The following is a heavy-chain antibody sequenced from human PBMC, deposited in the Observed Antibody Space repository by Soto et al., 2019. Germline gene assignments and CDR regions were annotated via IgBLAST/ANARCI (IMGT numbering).Heavy chain of an antibody. CDR1: GGSISSSNW. V-gene: IGHV4-4*02. D-gene: IGHD3-22*01. CDR2: IYHSGST. Sequence: SETLSLTCAVSGGSISSSNWWSWVRQPPGKGLEWIGEIYHSGSTNYNPSLKSRVTISVDKSKNQFSLKLSSVTAADTAVYYCARDFLYYYDSSGYHHQFDYWGQGTLVTVSS. CDR3: ARDFLYYYDSSGYHHQFDY. J-gene: IGHJ4*02.